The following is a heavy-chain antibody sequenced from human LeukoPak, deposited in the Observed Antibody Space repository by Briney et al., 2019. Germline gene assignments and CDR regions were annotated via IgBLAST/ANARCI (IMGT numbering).Heavy chain of an antibody. V-gene: IGHV1-2*02. D-gene: IGHD3-22*01. CDR1: GYSFTGYY. Sequence: GASVTVSCKASGYSFTGYYIHWVRQAPGQGLEWMAWINPKSGGTHIAQKFQGRVTMTRDTSISTVYMELSRLRSDDTAVFFCARGYYDSSDFEYFQHWGQGTLVTVSS. CDR3: ARGYYDSSDFEYFQH. CDR2: INPKSGGT. J-gene: IGHJ1*01.